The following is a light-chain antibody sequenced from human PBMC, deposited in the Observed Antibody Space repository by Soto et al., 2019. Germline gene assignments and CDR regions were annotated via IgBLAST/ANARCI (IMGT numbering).Light chain of an antibody. J-gene: IGLJ2*01. CDR1: SSDVDDYNY. V-gene: IGLV2-14*03. Sequence: QSALTQPASVSGSPGQSITISCTGTSSDVDDYNYVSWYQQHPGKAPKLIISDVSTRPSGVSSRFSGSKSDTTASLTISGPQAEDEADYYCSSYTSTNPVLFGGGTKVTVL. CDR2: DVS. CDR3: SSYTSTNPVL.